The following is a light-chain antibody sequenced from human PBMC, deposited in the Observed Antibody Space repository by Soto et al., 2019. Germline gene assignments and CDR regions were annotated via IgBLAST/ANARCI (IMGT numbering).Light chain of an antibody. CDR2: EGS. CDR3: CSYAGSSTTVV. V-gene: IGLV2-23*01. CDR1: SSDVGSYNL. Sequence: QSVLTQPASVSGSPGQSITISCTGTSSDVGSYNLVSWYQQHPGKAPKLMIYEGSKRPSGVSNRFSGSKSGNTASLTISGLQAADEADYYCCSYAGSSTTVVFGGGTKLTVL. J-gene: IGLJ2*01.